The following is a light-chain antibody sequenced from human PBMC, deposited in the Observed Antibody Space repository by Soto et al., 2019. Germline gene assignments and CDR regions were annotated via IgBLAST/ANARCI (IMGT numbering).Light chain of an antibody. CDR3: QTWGTGIVV. CDR2: LNSDGSH. Sequence: QSVLTQSPSASASLGASVTLTCTLSSGHSSYAIAWHQQQPEKGPRYLMKLNSDGSHSKGHGIPDRFSGSSSGAERYLTSSSLQSEDEADYYCQTWGTGIVVFGGGTKLTVL. J-gene: IGLJ2*01. V-gene: IGLV4-69*01. CDR1: SGHSSYA.